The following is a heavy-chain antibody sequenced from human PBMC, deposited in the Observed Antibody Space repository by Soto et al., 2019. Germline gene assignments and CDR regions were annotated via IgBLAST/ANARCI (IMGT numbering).Heavy chain of an antibody. CDR3: VKDWTGDTCPCMDV. J-gene: IGHJ6*01. CDR2: IRGSDDST. CDR1: GFTFNNYA. Sequence: EVQLLESGGGLVQPGGSLRLSCAASGFTFNNYAMTWVRQATGKGLEWVSTIRGSDDSTYYADSVKGRLTISRDNSKNALYLQMSSLRAEDTALYYCVKDWTGDTCPCMDVWGQGTTVTVSS. V-gene: IGHV3-23*01. D-gene: IGHD2-8*02.